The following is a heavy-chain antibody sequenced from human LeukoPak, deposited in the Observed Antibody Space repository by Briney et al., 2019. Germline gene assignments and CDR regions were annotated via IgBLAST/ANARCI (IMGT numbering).Heavy chain of an antibody. CDR1: GFTFPDFY. Sequence: PRGVPGKSSAAPGFTFPDFYNSLVRPGPREGGGWVSYISSASDYTNYADSVKGRFTVSRDNAKNSLYLQLNSLRAEDTAVYYCATENYNRFDNWGQGTLVTVSS. D-gene: IGHD1-7*01. CDR2: ISSASDYT. V-gene: IGHV3-11*05. CDR3: ATENYNRFDN. J-gene: IGHJ4*02.